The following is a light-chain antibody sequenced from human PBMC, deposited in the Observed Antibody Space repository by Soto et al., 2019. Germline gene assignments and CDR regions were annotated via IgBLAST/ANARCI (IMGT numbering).Light chain of an antibody. CDR3: SSYAGSNLWV. V-gene: IGLV2-8*01. J-gene: IGLJ3*02. CDR1: SSDVGGYNY. CDR2: EVS. Sequence: QSALTQPPSASGSAGLSVTISCTGSSSDVGGYNYVSWYQQHPGKAPKLMIYEVSKRPSGVPDRFSGSKSGNTASLTVSGLQAEDGADYYCSSYAGSNLWVFGGGTKLTV.